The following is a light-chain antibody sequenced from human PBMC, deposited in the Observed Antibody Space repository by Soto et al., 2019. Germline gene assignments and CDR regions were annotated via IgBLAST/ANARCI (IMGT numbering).Light chain of an antibody. J-gene: IGKJ5*01. Sequence: EIVLTQSPATLSVSPGERATLSCRASQSVGSNLAWYQQKPGQAPRLVIYGASSRATGIPDRFSGSGSGTDFTLTISRLEPEDFAVYYCQQYGRSAITFGQGTRLEIK. CDR1: QSVGSN. V-gene: IGKV3-20*01. CDR3: QQYGRSAIT. CDR2: GAS.